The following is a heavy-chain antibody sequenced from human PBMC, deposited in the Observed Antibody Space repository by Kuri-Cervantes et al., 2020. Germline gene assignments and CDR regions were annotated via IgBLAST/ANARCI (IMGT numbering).Heavy chain of an antibody. CDR1: GYTFTGYY. V-gene: IGHV1-2*02. J-gene: IGHJ4*02. D-gene: IGHD3-22*01. Sequence: ASVKVSCKASGYTFTGYYIHWVRQAPGQGLEWMGWINPNSGGTKYAQKFQGRVTMTRDTSISTADMELSRLTSDDTAVYYCARNYDSSGYYPPPATHWGQGTLVTVSS. CDR2: INPNSGGT. CDR3: ARNYDSSGYYPPPATH.